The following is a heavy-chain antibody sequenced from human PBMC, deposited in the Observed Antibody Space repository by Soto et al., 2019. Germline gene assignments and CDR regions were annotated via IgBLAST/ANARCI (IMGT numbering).Heavy chain of an antibody. D-gene: IGHD3-3*01. J-gene: IGHJ4*02. CDR3: ARVSITIFGVDPHFDY. CDR2: INHSGST. V-gene: IGHV4-34*01. CDR1: GGSFSGYY. Sequence: PSETLSLTXAVYGGSFSGYYWSWIRQPPGKGLEWIGEINHSGSTNYNPSLKSRVTISVDTSKNQFSLKLSSVTAADTAVYYCARVSITIFGVDPHFDYWGQGTLVTVSS.